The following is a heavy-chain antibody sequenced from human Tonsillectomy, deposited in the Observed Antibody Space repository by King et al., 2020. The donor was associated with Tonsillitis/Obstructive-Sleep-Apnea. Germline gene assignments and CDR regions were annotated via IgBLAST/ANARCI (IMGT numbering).Heavy chain of an antibody. V-gene: IGHV4-39*01. D-gene: IGHD2-2*01. CDR1: GGSISSSSYY. Sequence: QLQESGPGLVKPSETLSLTCTVSGGSISSSSYYWGWIRQPPGKGLEWIGSIYYSGSTYYNPSLKSRVTISVDTPKNQFSLKLSSVTAADTAVYYCARQVLIGYCSSTSCYSGAFDIWGQGTMVTVSS. CDR3: ARQVLIGYCSSTSCYSGAFDI. CDR2: IYYSGST. J-gene: IGHJ3*02.